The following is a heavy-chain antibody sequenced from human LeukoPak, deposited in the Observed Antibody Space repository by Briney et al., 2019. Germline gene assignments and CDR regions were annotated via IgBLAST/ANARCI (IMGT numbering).Heavy chain of an antibody. V-gene: IGHV3-30*02. D-gene: IGHD1-26*01. Sequence: GGSLRLSCAASGFTFSSYGMHWVRQAPGKGLEWVAFIRYDGGNKYYADSVKGRFTISRDNSKNTLYLQMNSLRAEDTAVYYCAKDLVGATTYWGQGTLVTVSS. CDR3: AKDLVGATTY. CDR1: GFTFSSYG. J-gene: IGHJ4*02. CDR2: IRYDGGNK.